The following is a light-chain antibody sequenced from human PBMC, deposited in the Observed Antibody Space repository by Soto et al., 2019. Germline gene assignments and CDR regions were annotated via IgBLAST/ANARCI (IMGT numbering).Light chain of an antibody. CDR2: EVF. J-gene: IGLJ1*01. V-gene: IGLV2-8*01. Sequence: QSALTQPPSAAGSPGQSVTISCTGTSSDVGSYNSVSWYQHHPGKAPKLIIYEVFRRPSGVPGRLSASKSANTASLTVSGLQAEDEADYYCSSYAGGGNYVFGTGTKLTVL. CDR1: SSDVGSYNS. CDR3: SSYAGGGNYV.